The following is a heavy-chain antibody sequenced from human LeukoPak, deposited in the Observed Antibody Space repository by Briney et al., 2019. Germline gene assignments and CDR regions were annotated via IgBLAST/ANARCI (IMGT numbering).Heavy chain of an antibody. V-gene: IGHV4-30-4*01. CDR1: GGSISSGDDY. Sequence: KTSETLSLTCTVSGGSISSGDDYWSWIRQPPGKGLEWIGYIYNSGSTDYNPSLKSRVTISVDTSKNQFSLKLSSVTAADTAVYYCARRITMVRGVGEMNWFDPWGQGTLVTVSS. CDR2: IYNSGST. CDR3: ARRITMVRGVGEMNWFDP. D-gene: IGHD3-10*01. J-gene: IGHJ5*02.